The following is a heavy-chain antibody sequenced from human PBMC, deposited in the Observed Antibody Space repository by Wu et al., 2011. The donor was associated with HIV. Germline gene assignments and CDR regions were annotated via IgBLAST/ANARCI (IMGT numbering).Heavy chain of an antibody. CDR2: TSAFKGDT. CDR3: ARVMYDFWNGYRNFDAFDL. CDR1: GYTFTNHG. J-gene: IGHJ3*01. V-gene: IGHV1-18*01. D-gene: IGHD3/OR15-3a*01. Sequence: LLVQSGPEVKKPGASVKVSCRASGYTFTNHGLVWVRQAPGQRLEWMGWTSAFKGDTSYAQKFEGRVTMTTDTSTSTTYMLLRNLKSDDTAVYYCARVMYDFWNGYRNFDAFDLWARDSGHRLF.